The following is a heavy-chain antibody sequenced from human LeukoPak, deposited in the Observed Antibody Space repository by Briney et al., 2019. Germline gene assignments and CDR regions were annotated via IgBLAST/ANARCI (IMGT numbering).Heavy chain of an antibody. CDR2: VGYDGGP. CDR3: ARVNECSSSSCFTSWFDP. J-gene: IGHJ5*02. Sequence: SETLSLTCTVSDDSITSLNRYWGWICQPPGKGLEWLGSVGYDGGPYHNPSLTSRVTMSIDSSRNQFSLSLTSVTAADTAVYYCARVNECSSSSCFTSWFDPWGQGTLVTVSS. V-gene: IGHV4-39*07. D-gene: IGHD2-2*02. CDR1: DDSITSLNRY.